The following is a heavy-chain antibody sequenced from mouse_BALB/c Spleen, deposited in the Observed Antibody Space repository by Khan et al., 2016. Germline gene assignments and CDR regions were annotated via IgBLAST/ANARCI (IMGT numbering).Heavy chain of an antibody. V-gene: IGHV14-3*02. CDR1: GFKIKDTY. CDR3: SRVIYDYGFAY. CDR2: IDPAIDNT. J-gene: IGHJ3*01. D-gene: IGHD2-4*01. Sequence: VQLKQSGAELVKPGASVKLSCTASGFKIKDTYIHWVKQRPEQGLEWIGRIDPAIDNTKYDPKFQGKATIAADTSSNTSYLQLSCLTSEDTAVYYWSRVIYDYGFAYWGQGTLVTVSA.